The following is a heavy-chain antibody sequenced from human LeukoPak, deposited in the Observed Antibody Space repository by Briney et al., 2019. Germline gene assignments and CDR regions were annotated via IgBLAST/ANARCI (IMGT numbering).Heavy chain of an antibody. D-gene: IGHD7-27*01. CDR2: IYTSGST. CDR1: GGSISSYY. J-gene: IGHJ2*01. V-gene: IGHV4-4*07. CDR3: ARTGDRFNWYFDL. Sequence: PSETLSLTCAVSGGSISSYYWSWIRQPAGKGLEWIGRIYTSGSTNYNPSLKSRVTMSVDTSKNQFSLKLSSVTAADTAVYYCARTGDRFNWYFDLWGRGTLVTVSS.